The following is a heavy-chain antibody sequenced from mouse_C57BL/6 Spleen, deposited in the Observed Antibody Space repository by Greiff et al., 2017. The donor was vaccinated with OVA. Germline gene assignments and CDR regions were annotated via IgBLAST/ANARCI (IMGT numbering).Heavy chain of an antibody. J-gene: IGHJ3*01. V-gene: IGHV3-6*01. CDR1: GYSITSGYY. CDR2: ISYDGSN. Sequence: DVQLQESGPGLVKPSQSLSLTCSVTGYSITSGYYWNWIRQFPGNKLEWMGYISYDGSNNYNPSLKNRISITRDTSKNQFFLKLNSVTTEDTATYYCAPHYEGAWFAYWGQGTLVTVSA. CDR3: APHYEGAWFAY. D-gene: IGHD2-4*01.